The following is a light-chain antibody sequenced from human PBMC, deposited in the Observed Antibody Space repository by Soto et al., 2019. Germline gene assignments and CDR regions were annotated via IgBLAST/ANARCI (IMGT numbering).Light chain of an antibody. CDR1: SSNIGAGYD. J-gene: IGLJ2*01. Sequence: QSVLTQPPSGYGAPGQRVTISCTGSSSNIGAGYDVHWYQQLPGTAPKLLIYGNSNRPSGVPDRFSGSKSGTSASLAITGLQAEDEADYYCQSYDSSLSVVFGGGTKLTVL. V-gene: IGLV1-40*01. CDR2: GNS. CDR3: QSYDSSLSVV.